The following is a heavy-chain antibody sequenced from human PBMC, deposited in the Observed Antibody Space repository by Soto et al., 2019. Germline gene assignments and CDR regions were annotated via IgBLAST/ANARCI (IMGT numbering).Heavy chain of an antibody. J-gene: IGHJ6*02. D-gene: IGHD2-21*01. V-gene: IGHV4-31*03. Sequence: QVQLQESGPGLVKPSQTLSLTCSVSGASISRGGYYLNWIRQHPGKGLAWLGYIYYSGTTYYNPSLKSRVTISVDTSKNQFSLKLSSVTAADTAVYYCAASCVGCGGFNYFGMDVWGQGTTVTVSS. CDR3: AASCVGCGGFNYFGMDV. CDR2: IYYSGTT. CDR1: GASISRGGYY.